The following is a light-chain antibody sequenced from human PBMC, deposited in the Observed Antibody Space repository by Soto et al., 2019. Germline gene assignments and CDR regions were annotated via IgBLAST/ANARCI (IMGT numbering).Light chain of an antibody. CDR1: SSDVGGYKF. Sequence: QSALTQPASVSGSPGQSITISCTGTSSDVGGYKFVSWYQQHPGTAPKLMIYEVSNRPSGVSSRFSGSKSGNTASLTISGLQAEDEAYYYCSSYTTSTSFILFGGGTKLTVL. CDR3: SSYTTSTSFIL. J-gene: IGLJ2*01. CDR2: EVS. V-gene: IGLV2-14*01.